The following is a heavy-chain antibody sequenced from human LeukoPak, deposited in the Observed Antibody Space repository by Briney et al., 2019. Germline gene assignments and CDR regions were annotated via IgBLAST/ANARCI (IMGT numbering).Heavy chain of an antibody. CDR3: ARRIAAPTYFDY. V-gene: IGHV4-59*11. CDR1: GGSISTHY. D-gene: IGHD6-13*01. J-gene: IGHJ4*02. Sequence: ASETLSLTCTVSGGSISTHYWSWTRQPPGKGLEWIGYIYYSGSTNYNPSLKSRVTISVDTSKNQFSLKLTSVTAADSAVYYCARRIAAPTYFDYWGQGTLVTVSS. CDR2: IYYSGST.